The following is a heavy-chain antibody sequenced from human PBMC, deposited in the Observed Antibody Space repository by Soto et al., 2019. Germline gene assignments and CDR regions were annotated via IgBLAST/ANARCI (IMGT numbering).Heavy chain of an antibody. CDR3: AKSDTALSYGFDP. CDR2: ISSSGDST. J-gene: IGHJ5*02. D-gene: IGHD5-18*01. Sequence: EVQLLESGGGLVQPGGSLRLSCAASGFTFGSYAMIWVRQAPGKGLGWVSTISSSGDSTYYADSVKGRFTVPRDNSMNTLYMQINSVRAEDTAVYYCAKSDTALSYGFDPWGQGTLVTVSS. CDR1: GFTFGSYA. V-gene: IGHV3-23*01.